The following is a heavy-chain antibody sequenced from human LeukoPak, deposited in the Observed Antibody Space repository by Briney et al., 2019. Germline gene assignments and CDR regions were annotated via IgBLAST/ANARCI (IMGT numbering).Heavy chain of an antibody. J-gene: IGHJ4*02. CDR2: IYSGGST. CDR1: GFTVSSNY. CDR3: ARDSFYDSSGYYFH. Sequence: PGGSLRLSCAASGFTVSSNYMSWVRQAPGKGLEWVSVIYSGGSTYYADSVKGRFTISRDNSKNTLYLQMNSLRAEDTAVYYCARDSFYDSSGYYFHWGQGTLVTVSS. V-gene: IGHV3-66*01. D-gene: IGHD3-22*01.